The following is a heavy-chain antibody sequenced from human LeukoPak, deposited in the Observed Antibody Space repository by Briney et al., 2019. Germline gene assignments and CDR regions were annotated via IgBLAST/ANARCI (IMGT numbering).Heavy chain of an antibody. J-gene: IGHJ4*02. CDR1: GFTISTYG. Sequence: QPGGSLRLSCVASGFTISTYGLTWVRQAPGKGLEWFSLISGDTKYTYYADSVKGRFTISRDNSKNTLILQMNSLRAEDTAVYYCAKARGYSDYSGYRTFDYWGQGAPVTVSS. V-gene: IGHV3-23*01. CDR2: ISGDTKYT. D-gene: IGHD3-22*01. CDR3: AKARGYSDYSGYRTFDY.